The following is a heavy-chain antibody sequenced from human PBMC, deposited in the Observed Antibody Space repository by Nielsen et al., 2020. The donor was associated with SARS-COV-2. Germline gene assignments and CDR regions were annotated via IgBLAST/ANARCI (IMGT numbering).Heavy chain of an antibody. Sequence: GESLKISCKGSGYSFSTYWIAWVRQTPGKGLEWMGIVYPGDSESRYSPSFQGQVTISADKSISTAYLQWSSLKASDTAMYYCARSRDYVWGSYRYPDGAFDIWGQGTMVTVSS. CDR3: ARSRDYVWGSYRYPDGAFDI. V-gene: IGHV5-51*01. CDR2: VYPGDSES. D-gene: IGHD3-16*02. CDR1: GYSFSTYW. J-gene: IGHJ3*02.